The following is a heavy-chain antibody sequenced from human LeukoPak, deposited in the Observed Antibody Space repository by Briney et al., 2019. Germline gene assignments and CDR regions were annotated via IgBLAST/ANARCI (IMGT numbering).Heavy chain of an antibody. CDR2: ISYSGST. D-gene: IGHD6-19*01. CDR3: ARDGRAGSLFAY. V-gene: IGHV4-59*01. CDR1: GGSISSYY. J-gene: IGHJ4*02. Sequence: PSETLSLTCTVSGGSISSYYWSWIRQPPGKGLEWVGYISYSGSTNYNPSLRSRVTISVDTSKNQFSLKLSSVTAADTAIYYCARDGRAGSLFAYWGQGTLVTVSS.